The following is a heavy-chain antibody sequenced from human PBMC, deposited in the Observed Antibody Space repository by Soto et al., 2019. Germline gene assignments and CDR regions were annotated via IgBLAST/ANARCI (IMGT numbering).Heavy chain of an antibody. V-gene: IGHV3-23*01. D-gene: IGHD3-22*01. CDR2: ISGSGGST. CDR3: AKDAYYYDSSGYYRETSWGAFDI. Sequence: GGSLRLSCAASGFTFSSYAMSWVRQAPGKGLEWVSAISGSGGSTYYADSVKGRFTISRDNSKNTLYLQMNSLRAEDTAVYYCAKDAYYYDSSGYYRETSWGAFDIWGQGTMVTVSS. CDR1: GFTFSSYA. J-gene: IGHJ3*02.